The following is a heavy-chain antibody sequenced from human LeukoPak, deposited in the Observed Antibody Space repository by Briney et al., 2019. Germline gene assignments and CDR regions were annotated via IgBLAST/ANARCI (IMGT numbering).Heavy chain of an antibody. J-gene: IGHJ3*02. V-gene: IGHV4-61*01. CDR3: ARDGITMVRGVINGAFDI. D-gene: IGHD3-10*01. CDR1: GGSVSSGSYY. CDR2: IYYSGST. Sequence: PSETLSLTCTVSGGSVSSGSYYWSWIRQPPGRAPEWIGYIYYSGSTNYNPSLKSRVTISVDTSKNQFSLKLSSVTAADTAVYYCARDGITMVRGVINGAFDIWGQGTMVTVSS.